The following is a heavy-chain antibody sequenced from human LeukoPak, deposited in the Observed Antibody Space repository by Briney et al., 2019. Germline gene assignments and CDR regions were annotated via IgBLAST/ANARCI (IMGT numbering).Heavy chain of an antibody. Sequence: EASVKVSCKASGYTLTRYFIHWVRQAPGQGLEWMGWISAYNGNTNYAQKVQGRVTMTTDTSTSTAYMELRSLGSDDTAVYYCARRSIAVAALWRMDVWGQGTTVTVSS. D-gene: IGHD6-19*01. J-gene: IGHJ6*02. CDR2: ISAYNGNT. V-gene: IGHV1-18*01. CDR1: GYTLTRYF. CDR3: ARRSIAVAALWRMDV.